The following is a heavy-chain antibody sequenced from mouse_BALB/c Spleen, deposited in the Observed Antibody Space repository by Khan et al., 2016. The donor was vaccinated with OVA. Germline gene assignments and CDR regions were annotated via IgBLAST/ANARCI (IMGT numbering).Heavy chain of an antibody. J-gene: IGHJ4*01. D-gene: IGHD1-1*01. CDR2: ISNGGGSS. Sequence: EVQLQESGGFLVRPGGSLKLSCAASGFTFSSYTMSWVRQTPEKRLEWVAFISNGGGSSYYPDTVKGRFTISRDNAKNTLYLQMSSLKSEDTAMYYCARPSTTEYDYVMCYWGQGTSVTVSS. CDR3: ARPSTTEYDYVMCY. V-gene: IGHV5-12-2*01. CDR1: GFTFSSYT.